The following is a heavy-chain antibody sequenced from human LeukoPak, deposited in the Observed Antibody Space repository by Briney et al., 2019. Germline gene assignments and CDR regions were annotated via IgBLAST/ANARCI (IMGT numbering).Heavy chain of an antibody. CDR2: INHSGST. CDR3: ARGISRIIGSGWYHAGRRGYYFDY. J-gene: IGHJ4*02. CDR1: GGSFSGYY. D-gene: IGHD6-19*01. Sequence: PSETLSLTCAVYGGSFSGYYWSWIRQPPGKELEWIGEINHSGSTNYNPSLKSRVTISVDTSKNQFSLKLSSVTAADTAVYYCARGISRIIGSGWYHAGRRGYYFDYWGQGTLVTVSS. V-gene: IGHV4-34*01.